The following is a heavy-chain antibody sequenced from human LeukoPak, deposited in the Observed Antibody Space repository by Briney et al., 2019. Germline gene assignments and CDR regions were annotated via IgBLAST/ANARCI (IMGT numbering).Heavy chain of an antibody. D-gene: IGHD7-27*01. Sequence: GGSLRLSCAASGSTFSSYWMHWVRQAPGEGLVWVSRIDGDGSTTRYADSVKGRFTISRDNAKNTLYLQMNSLTAEDTAVYYCASPSLGINAYDIWGQGTRVTVSS. CDR3: ASPSLGINAYDI. J-gene: IGHJ3*02. CDR2: IDGDGSTT. V-gene: IGHV3-74*01. CDR1: GSTFSSYW.